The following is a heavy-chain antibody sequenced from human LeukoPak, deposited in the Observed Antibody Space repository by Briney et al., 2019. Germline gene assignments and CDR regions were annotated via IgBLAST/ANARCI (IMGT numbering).Heavy chain of an antibody. CDR3: AKEYGSGSYYYDY. V-gene: IGHV3-23*01. D-gene: IGHD3-10*01. Sequence: GGSLRLSCAASGFTFSSYALTWVRQAPGKGLEWVSAITTSGGSTHYADSVKGRFTISRDNSKSTLYLQMNSLRAEDTAVYYCAKEYGSGSYYYDYWGQGTLVTVSS. CDR1: GFTFSSYA. J-gene: IGHJ4*02. CDR2: ITTSGGST.